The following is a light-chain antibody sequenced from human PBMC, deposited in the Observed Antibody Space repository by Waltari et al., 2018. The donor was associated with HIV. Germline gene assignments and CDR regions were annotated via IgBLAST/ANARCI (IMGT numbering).Light chain of an antibody. J-gene: IGLJ2*01. V-gene: IGLV3-1*01. CDR3: QAWDSSVV. CDR1: QLGDKF. CDR2: QDS. Sequence: SYELTQPPSVSVSPGQTASITCSGDQLGDKFVCWYQQRPGQPPVLVMYQDSKRPSGIPERFSGSNSGNTATLTITGTQSMDEADYYCQAWDSSVVFGGGTKLTVL.